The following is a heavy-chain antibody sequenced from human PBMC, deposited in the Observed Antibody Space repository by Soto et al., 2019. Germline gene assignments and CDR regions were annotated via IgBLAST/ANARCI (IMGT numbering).Heavy chain of an antibody. D-gene: IGHD3-9*01. CDR3: ARDPPYDYGILTGFPNYYYYGMDV. V-gene: IGHV3-23*01. J-gene: IGHJ6*02. Sequence: PGGSLRLSCAASGFTLSSYAMSWVRQAPGKGLEWVSAISGSGGSTYYADSVKGRFTISRDNSKNTLYPQMNSLRAEDTAVYYCARDPPYDYGILTGFPNYYYYGMDVWGQGTTVTVSS. CDR2: ISGSGGST. CDR1: GFTLSSYA.